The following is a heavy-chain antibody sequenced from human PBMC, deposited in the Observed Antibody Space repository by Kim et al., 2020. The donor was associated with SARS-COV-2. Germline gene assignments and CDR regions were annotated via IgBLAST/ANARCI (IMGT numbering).Heavy chain of an antibody. Sequence: SETLSLTCTVSGGSISSYYWSWIRQPPGKGLEWIGYIYYSGSTNYNPSLKSRVTISVDTSKNQFSLKLSSVTAADTAVYYCARRGAGYYDSSGYYLGWFDPWGQGTLVTVSS. CDR1: GGSISSYY. J-gene: IGHJ5*02. CDR2: IYYSGST. V-gene: IGHV4-59*13. CDR3: ARRGAGYYDSSGYYLGWFDP. D-gene: IGHD3-22*01.